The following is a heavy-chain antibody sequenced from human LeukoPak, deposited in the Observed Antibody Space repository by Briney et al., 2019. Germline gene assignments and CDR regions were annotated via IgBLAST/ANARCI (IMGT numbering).Heavy chain of an antibody. CDR1: GFTFSSYW. CDR2: INSDGSST. Sequence: PGGSMRLSCAASGFTFSSYWMHWVRQAPGKGLVWVSRINSDGSSTSYADSVKGRFTISRDNAKNTLYLQMNSLRAEDTAVYYCARDGGGHNWFDPWGQGTLVTVSS. J-gene: IGHJ5*02. CDR3: ARDGGGHNWFDP. V-gene: IGHV3-74*01. D-gene: IGHD3-16*01.